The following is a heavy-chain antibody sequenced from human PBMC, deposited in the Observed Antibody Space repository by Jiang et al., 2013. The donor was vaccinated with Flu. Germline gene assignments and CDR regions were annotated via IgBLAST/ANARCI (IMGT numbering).Heavy chain of an antibody. Sequence: GPGLVKPSETLSLTCTVSGDSISGSNYYWGWIRQPPGKGLEWIGSIFYSGNTYNNPSLKSRVTMSVDTTKNQFSLRLSSVTAADTAVYYCAREGQSSSGSDNWGQGTLVTVSS. J-gene: IGHJ4*02. CDR2: IFYSGNT. CDR3: AREGQSSSGSDN. CDR1: GDSISGSNYY. V-gene: IGHV4-39*01. D-gene: IGHD6-19*01.